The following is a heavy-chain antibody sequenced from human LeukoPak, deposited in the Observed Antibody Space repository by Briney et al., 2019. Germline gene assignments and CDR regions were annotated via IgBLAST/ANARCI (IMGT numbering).Heavy chain of an antibody. V-gene: IGHV1-2*02. CDR3: ARAYCSSTSCYHYYYMDV. Sequence: ASVKVSCKASGYTFTGYYMHWVRQAPGQGLEWMGWINPNSGGTNYAQKFQGRVTMTRDTSISTAYMELSRLRSDDTAVYYCARAYCSSTSCYHYYYMDVWGKGTTVTVSS. CDR1: GYTFTGYY. CDR2: INPNSGGT. D-gene: IGHD2-2*01. J-gene: IGHJ6*03.